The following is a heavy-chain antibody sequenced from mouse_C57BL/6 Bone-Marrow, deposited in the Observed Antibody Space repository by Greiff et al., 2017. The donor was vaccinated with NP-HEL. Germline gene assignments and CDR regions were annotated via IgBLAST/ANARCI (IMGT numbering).Heavy chain of an antibody. CDR3: ASDVTGFDY. CDR1: GFTFSDYY. D-gene: IGHD2-13*01. Sequence: EVQVVESEGGLVQPGSSMKLSCTASGFTFSDYYMAWVRQVPEKGLEWVANINYDGSSTYYLDSLKSRLIISRDNAKNILYLQMSSLKSEDTATYYCASDVTGFDYWGQGTTLTVSS. V-gene: IGHV5-16*01. J-gene: IGHJ2*01. CDR2: INYDGSST.